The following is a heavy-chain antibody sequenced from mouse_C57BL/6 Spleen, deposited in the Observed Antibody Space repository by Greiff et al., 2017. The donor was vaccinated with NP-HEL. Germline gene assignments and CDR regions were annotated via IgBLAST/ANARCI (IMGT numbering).Heavy chain of an antibody. CDR1: GYTFTNYW. V-gene: IGHV1-63*01. CDR3: ARCLTGTPFDY. Sequence: VKLMESGAELVRPGTSVKMSCKASGYTFTNYWIGWAKQRPGHGLEWIGDIYPGGGYTNYNEKFKGKATLTADKSSSTAYMQFSSLTSEDSAIYYCARCLTGTPFDYWGQGTTLTVSS. CDR2: IYPGGGYT. D-gene: IGHD4-1*01. J-gene: IGHJ2*01.